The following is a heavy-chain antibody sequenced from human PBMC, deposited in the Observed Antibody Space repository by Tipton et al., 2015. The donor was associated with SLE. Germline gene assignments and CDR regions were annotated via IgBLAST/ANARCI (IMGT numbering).Heavy chain of an antibody. Sequence: SLRLSCAASGFTFSRYTMNWVRQAPGKGLEWVSSISGGSDSIHYTDSVEGRFTISRENAKNSLYLQMNSLRVEDTGVYYCGPKHLGYWGQGTLVSVAS. J-gene: IGHJ4*02. CDR2: ISGGSDSI. V-gene: IGHV3-21*01. CDR1: GFTFSRYT. CDR3: GPKHLGY. D-gene: IGHD1-26*01.